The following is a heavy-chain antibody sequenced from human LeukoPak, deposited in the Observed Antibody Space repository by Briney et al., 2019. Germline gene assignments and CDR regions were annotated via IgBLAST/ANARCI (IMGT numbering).Heavy chain of an antibody. Sequence: SETLSLTCTVSGGSISSRNWWSWVRQPPGKGLEWIGEIYDSGSTNYNPSLKSRVTISIDKSKNHFSLKLSSATAADTAVYYCARAAYYFDYWGQGTLVTVSS. V-gene: IGHV4-4*02. J-gene: IGHJ4*02. CDR1: GGSISSRNW. CDR2: IYDSGST. CDR3: ARAAYYFDY.